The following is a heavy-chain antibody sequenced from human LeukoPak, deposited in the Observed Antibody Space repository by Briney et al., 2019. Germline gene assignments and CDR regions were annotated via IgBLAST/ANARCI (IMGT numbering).Heavy chain of an antibody. V-gene: IGHV3-7*01. J-gene: IGHJ4*02. Sequence: GGSLRLSCAASGFTFSSYWMSWVRQAPGKGLEWVANIKQDGSEKYYVDSVKGRFTISRDNAENSLYLQMNSLRAEDTAVYYCAGKTGEQWPRFDYWGQGTLVTVSS. CDR1: GFTFSSYW. D-gene: IGHD6-19*01. CDR2: IKQDGSEK. CDR3: AGKTGEQWPRFDY.